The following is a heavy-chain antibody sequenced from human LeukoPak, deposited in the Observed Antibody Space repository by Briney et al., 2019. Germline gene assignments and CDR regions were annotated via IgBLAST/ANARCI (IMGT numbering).Heavy chain of an antibody. V-gene: IGHV1-18*01. CDR3: ARDTYDFWSGYHWYYYYMDV. CDR2: ISAYNGNT. Sequence: ASVKVSCKASGYTFTSYGISWVRQAPGQGLEWMGWISAYNGNTNYAQKLQGRVTMTTDTSTSTAYMELRSLRSDDTAVYYCARDTYDFWSGYHWYYYYMDVWGKGTTVTVSS. J-gene: IGHJ6*03. D-gene: IGHD3-3*01. CDR1: GYTFTSYG.